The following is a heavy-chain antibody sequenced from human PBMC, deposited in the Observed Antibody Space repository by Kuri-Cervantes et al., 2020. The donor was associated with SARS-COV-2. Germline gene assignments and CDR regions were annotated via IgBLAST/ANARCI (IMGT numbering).Heavy chain of an antibody. CDR1: GGSISSGGYY. CDR2: IYHSGST. Sequence: LRLSCTVSGGSISSGGYYWSWIRQPPGKGLEWIGYIYHSGSTYYNPSLKSRVTISVDRSKNQFSLKLSSVTAADTAVYYCARGSWVTMGWYFDLWGRGTLVTVSS. CDR3: ARGSWVTMGWYFDL. V-gene: IGHV4-30-2*01. D-gene: IGHD1-26*01. J-gene: IGHJ2*01.